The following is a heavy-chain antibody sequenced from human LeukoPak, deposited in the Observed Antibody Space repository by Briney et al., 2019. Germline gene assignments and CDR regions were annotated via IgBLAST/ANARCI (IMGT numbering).Heavy chain of an antibody. V-gene: IGHV4-39*01. Sequence: PSETLSLTCTVSGGSISSSSYYWGWIRRPPGKGLEWIGSIYYSGSTYYNPSLKSRVTISVDTSKNQFSLKLSSVTAADTAVYYCARAYIVATIQYFDYWGQGTLVTVSS. CDR1: GGSISSSSYY. CDR2: IYYSGST. J-gene: IGHJ4*02. D-gene: IGHD5-12*01. CDR3: ARAYIVATIQYFDY.